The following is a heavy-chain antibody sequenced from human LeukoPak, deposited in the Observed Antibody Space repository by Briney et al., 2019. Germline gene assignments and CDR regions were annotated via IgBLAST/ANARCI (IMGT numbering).Heavy chain of an antibody. D-gene: IGHD6-19*01. CDR1: GGTFSSYA. Sequence: GASVKVSCKASGGTFSSYAIRWVRQAPGQGLEWMGRIIPILGIANYAQKFQGRVTITADKSTSTAYMELSSLRSEDTAVYYCARVNGPIAVAGPFDYWGQGTLVTVSS. J-gene: IGHJ4*02. V-gene: IGHV1-69*04. CDR2: IIPILGIA. CDR3: ARVNGPIAVAGPFDY.